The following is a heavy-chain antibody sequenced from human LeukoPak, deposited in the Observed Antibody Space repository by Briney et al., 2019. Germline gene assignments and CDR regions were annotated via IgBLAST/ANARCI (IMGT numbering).Heavy chain of an antibody. CDR3: AKADDTVATNFDS. Sequence: GGSLRLSCAASGFTFSTYAMSWVRQAPGKGLEWVSASRGNGGRTDYADSVEGRFTTSRDNSKNTVYLQMNSLRAEDTAVYYCAKADDTVATNFDSWGRGTLVTASS. CDR1: GFTFSTYA. CDR2: SRGNGGRT. D-gene: IGHD5-12*01. V-gene: IGHV3-23*01. J-gene: IGHJ4*02.